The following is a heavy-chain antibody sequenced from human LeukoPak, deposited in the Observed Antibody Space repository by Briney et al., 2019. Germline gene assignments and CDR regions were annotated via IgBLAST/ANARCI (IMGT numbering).Heavy chain of an antibody. V-gene: IGHV4-61*02. D-gene: IGHD6-19*01. Sequence: PSETLSLTCTVSGGSISSGSYYWSWIRQPAGKGLEWIRRIYTSGSTNYNPSLKSRVTISVDTSKNQFSLKLSSVTAADTAVYYCASRRSPDSTDPAAQWLGQFDYWGQEPWSPSPQ. CDR2: IYTSGST. J-gene: IGHJ4*01. CDR1: GGSISSGSYY. CDR3: ASRRSPDSTDPAAQWLGQFDY.